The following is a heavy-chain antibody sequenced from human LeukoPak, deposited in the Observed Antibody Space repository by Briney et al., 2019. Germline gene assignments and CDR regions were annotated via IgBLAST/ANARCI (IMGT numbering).Heavy chain of an antibody. CDR1: GIPFSSPW. D-gene: IGHD1-1*01. Sequence: QPGGSLRLSCVASGIPFSSPWMSWVRQAPGKGLEWVANIKPDGSVKYYADSVKGRFTISRGNAENSLYLQMNSLRTEDTAVYYCARGQPDPAGTGPRFDYWGQGSLVTVSS. V-gene: IGHV3-7*01. J-gene: IGHJ4*02. CDR2: IKPDGSVK. CDR3: ARGQPDPAGTGPRFDY.